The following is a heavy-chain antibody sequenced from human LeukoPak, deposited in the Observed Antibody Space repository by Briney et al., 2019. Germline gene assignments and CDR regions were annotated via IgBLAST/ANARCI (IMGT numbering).Heavy chain of an antibody. V-gene: IGHV3-48*01. J-gene: IGHJ4*02. CDR2: ISGRSSTI. Sequence: GGSLRLSCAASGFTFSSYSMNWVRQAPGKGLEWVSYISGRSSTIYYADSVKGRFTISRDNAKNSMYLQMNSLRAEDTAVYYCARDRIKSGSYYFDYWGQGTLVTVSS. CDR1: GFTFSSYS. D-gene: IGHD1-26*01. CDR3: ARDRIKSGSYYFDY.